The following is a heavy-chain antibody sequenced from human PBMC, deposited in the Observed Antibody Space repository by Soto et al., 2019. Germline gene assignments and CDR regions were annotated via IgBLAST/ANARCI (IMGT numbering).Heavy chain of an antibody. CDR1: GYTFTNYG. D-gene: IGHD3-16*01. Sequence: QVQLMRSGAEVKKPGASVKVSCKASGYTFTNYGITWVRQAPGQGLEWMGWISAYNGYTNYALNLQGRVTMTTDTSTSTAYMELRSLISDDTGVYFCARGGATNGMDVWGQGTTVTVSS. J-gene: IGHJ6*02. V-gene: IGHV1-18*01. CDR3: ARGGATNGMDV. CDR2: ISAYNGYT.